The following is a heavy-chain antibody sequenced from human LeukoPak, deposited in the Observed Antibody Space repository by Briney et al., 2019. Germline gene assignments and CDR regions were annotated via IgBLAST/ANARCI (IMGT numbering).Heavy chain of an antibody. CDR3: ARGPDRITGTTVGFDY. Sequence: SETLSLTCAVYGESFSGYYWSWIRQHPGKGLEWIGYIYYSGSTYYNPSLKSRVTISVDTSKNQFSLKLSSVTAADTAVYYCARGPDRITGTTVGFDYWGQGTLVTVSS. CDR1: GESFSGYY. V-gene: IGHV4-31*11. J-gene: IGHJ4*02. CDR2: IYYSGST. D-gene: IGHD1-7*01.